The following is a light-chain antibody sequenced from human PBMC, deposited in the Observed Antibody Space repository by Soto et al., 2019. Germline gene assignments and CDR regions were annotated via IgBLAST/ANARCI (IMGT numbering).Light chain of an antibody. V-gene: IGKV3-20*01. CDR3: QQYGSSPRT. CDR1: QSVTRPF. CDR2: STS. J-gene: IGKJ1*01. Sequence: EIVLTQSPGTLSLSPGERATLSCRASQSVTRPFLAWYQQKPGQPPRLLIYSTSGRATGIPDRFSGSGSGTDFTLTISSLEPEDSAVYYCQQYGSSPRTFGQGTKVEV.